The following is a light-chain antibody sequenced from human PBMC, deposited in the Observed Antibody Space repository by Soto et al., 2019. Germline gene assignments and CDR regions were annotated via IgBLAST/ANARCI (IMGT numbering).Light chain of an antibody. CDR3: QQSYSTRLT. J-gene: IGKJ4*01. V-gene: IGKV1-39*01. Sequence: DIQMTQSPSSLSASVGDRVTITCRASQSISSYLNWYQQKPGKAPKLLIYAASSLQSGVPSRFSGSGSGTDFTHTISSLQPDDFATYYCQQSYSTRLTFGGGTKVEIK. CDR1: QSISSY. CDR2: AAS.